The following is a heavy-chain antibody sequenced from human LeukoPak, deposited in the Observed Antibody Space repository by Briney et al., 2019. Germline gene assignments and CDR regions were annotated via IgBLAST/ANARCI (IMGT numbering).Heavy chain of an antibody. Sequence: SVKVSCKTSGGTFTSYAITWVRQAPGQGLGWMGKIIPISGTTNYAQKFQGRVTFTADESTSTAYMELSSLRSEDTALYYCARKLRLGGNWFDPWGQGTLVTVSS. J-gene: IGHJ5*02. V-gene: IGHV1-69*15. CDR2: IIPISGTT. CDR1: GGTFTSYA. CDR3: ARKLRLGGNWFDP. D-gene: IGHD1-26*01.